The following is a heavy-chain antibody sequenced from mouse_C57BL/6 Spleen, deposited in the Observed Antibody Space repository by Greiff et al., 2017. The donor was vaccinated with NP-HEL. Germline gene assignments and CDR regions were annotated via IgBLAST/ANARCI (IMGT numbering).Heavy chain of an antibody. J-gene: IGHJ2*01. Sequence: VKLMESGAELARPGASVKMSCKASGYTFTSYTMHWVKQRPGQGLEWIGYINPSSGYTKYNQKFKDKATLTADKSSSTAYMQLSSLTSEDSAVYYCARYYGSSDYFDYWGQGTTLTVSS. CDR2: INPSSGYT. CDR3: ARYYGSSDYFDY. CDR1: GYTFTSYT. V-gene: IGHV1-4*01. D-gene: IGHD1-1*01.